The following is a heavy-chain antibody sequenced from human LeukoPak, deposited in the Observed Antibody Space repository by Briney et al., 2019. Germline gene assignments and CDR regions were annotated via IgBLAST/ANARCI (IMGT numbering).Heavy chain of an antibody. CDR3: ARDYGGKVY. J-gene: IGHJ4*02. V-gene: IGHV3-21*01. CDR2: ISSSSSYI. D-gene: IGHD4-23*01. Sequence: GSLSLSYAASGFPFSSYSMNWVRPAPGKGLEWVSSISSSSSYIYYADSVKGRFTISRDNAKNSLYLQMNSLRAEDTAVYYCARDYGGKVYWGQGTLVTVSS. CDR1: GFPFSSYS.